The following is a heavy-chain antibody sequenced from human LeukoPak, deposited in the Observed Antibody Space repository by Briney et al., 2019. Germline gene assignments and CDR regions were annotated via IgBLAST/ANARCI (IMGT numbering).Heavy chain of an antibody. CDR1: GFTFGDYA. V-gene: IGHV3-49*03. J-gene: IGHJ4*02. Sequence: GGSLRLSCTASGFTFGDYAMSWFRQAPGKGLEWVGFIRSKAYGGTTEYAASVKGRFTISRDDSKSIAYLQMNSLKTEDTAVYYCAKGMITFGGVIAIGYWGQGTLVTVSS. CDR3: AKGMITFGGVIAIGY. D-gene: IGHD3-16*02. CDR2: IRSKAYGGTT.